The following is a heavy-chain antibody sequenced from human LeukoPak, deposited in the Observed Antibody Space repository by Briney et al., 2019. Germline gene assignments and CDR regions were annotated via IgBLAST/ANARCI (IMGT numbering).Heavy chain of an antibody. CDR3: ARGQRRHIDMAPSFDY. J-gene: IGHJ4*02. CDR2: ITDSSGST. D-gene: IGHD5-24*01. CDR1: GFSFNIYD. Sequence: GGSLRLSCAASGFSFNIYDMSWVRQAPGKGLEWVSVITDSSGSTEYADSVKGRFTVSRDNSKNTLYLQMHSLRGEDTAVYSCARGQRRHIDMAPSFDYWGQETLVTVSS. V-gene: IGHV3-23*01.